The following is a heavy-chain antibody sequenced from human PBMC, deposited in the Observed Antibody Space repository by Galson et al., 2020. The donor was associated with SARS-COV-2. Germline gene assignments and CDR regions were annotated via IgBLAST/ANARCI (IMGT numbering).Heavy chain of an antibody. Sequence: SCAASGLTLRSYGMHWVRQAPGKGLEWVSFLRSDGSDKYYADSVTGRLTISGESSKNTLFLQMNSLRPEDTAVYYCAKDRGGSPTYGMDVGGQGTTVTVFS. J-gene: IGHJ6*02. D-gene: IGHD3-10*01. CDR2: LRSDGSDK. CDR1: GLTLRSYG. V-gene: IGHV3-30*02. CDR3: AKDRGGSPTYGMDV.